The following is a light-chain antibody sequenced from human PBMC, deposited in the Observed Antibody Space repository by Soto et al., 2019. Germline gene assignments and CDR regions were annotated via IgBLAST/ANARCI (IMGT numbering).Light chain of an antibody. Sequence: IQLTHSPCSLAASVGGRVTITCLASQGISSYLAWYQQKPGKAPKLLIYAASTLQSGVPSRFSGSGYGTDFTLTISSLQPEDFASYYCQQLDTFPITFGQGTRLEIK. V-gene: IGKV1-9*01. CDR2: AAS. CDR3: QQLDTFPIT. CDR1: QGISSY. J-gene: IGKJ5*01.